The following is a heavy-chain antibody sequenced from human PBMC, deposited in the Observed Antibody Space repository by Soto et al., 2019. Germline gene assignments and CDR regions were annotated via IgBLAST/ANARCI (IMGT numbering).Heavy chain of an antibody. CDR2: ISSSSSTI. CDR3: ASLLLGGPYGEGMDV. CDR1: GFTFSSYS. Sequence: EVQLVESGGGLVQPGGSLRLSCAASGFTFSSYSMNWVRQAPGKGLEWVSYISSSSSTIYYADSVRGRFTISRDNAKNSRYLQMNSMREEDTAVYYWASLLLGGPYGEGMDVWGQGTTVTVSS. D-gene: IGHD3-10*01. V-gene: IGHV3-48*02. J-gene: IGHJ6*02.